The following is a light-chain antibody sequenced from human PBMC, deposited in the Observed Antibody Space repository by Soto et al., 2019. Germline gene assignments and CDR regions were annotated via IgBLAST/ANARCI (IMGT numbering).Light chain of an antibody. J-gene: IGLJ1*01. V-gene: IGLV2-14*03. CDR2: EVS. Sequence: QSALTQPASVVGSPGQSITFSCTGTSSDVGGYNFVSWYQQHPGKAPKLMIYEVSSRPSGVSNRFSGSKSGNTASLTISGLQPEDEADHYCSSYTTSTTVVFGTGTKVTVL. CDR3: SSYTTSTTVV. CDR1: SSDVGGYNF.